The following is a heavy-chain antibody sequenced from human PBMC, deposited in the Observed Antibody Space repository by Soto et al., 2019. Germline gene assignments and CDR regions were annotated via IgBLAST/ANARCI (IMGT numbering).Heavy chain of an antibody. V-gene: IGHV4-59*01. D-gene: IGHD2-15*01. J-gene: IGHJ4*02. Sequence: QVQLQESGPGLVKPSETLSLTCSVSGGSISGYYWSWIRQTPEKGLEWIGYIYYSGSTNYNPSLKSRVTILIDMSKNPFSLKLTSVTAADTAVYYCAAAPRYWGQGILVTVSS. CDR3: AAAPRY. CDR1: GGSISGYY. CDR2: IYYSGST.